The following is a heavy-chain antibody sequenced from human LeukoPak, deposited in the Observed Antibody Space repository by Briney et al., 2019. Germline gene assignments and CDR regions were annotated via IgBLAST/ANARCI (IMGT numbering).Heavy chain of an antibody. D-gene: IGHD1-1*01. J-gene: IGHJ4*02. Sequence: SSETLSLTCAVYGGSFSGYYWSWIRQPPGKGLEWIGEINHSGSTNYNPSLKSRVTISVDMAKNQFSLKLSSVTAADTAVYYCARIRYNLDYWGQGTLVSVSS. V-gene: IGHV4-34*01. CDR1: GGSFSGYY. CDR2: INHSGST. CDR3: ARIRYNLDY.